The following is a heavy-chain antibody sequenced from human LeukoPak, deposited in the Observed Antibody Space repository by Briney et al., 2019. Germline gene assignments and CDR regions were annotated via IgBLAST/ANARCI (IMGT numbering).Heavy chain of an antibody. J-gene: IGHJ4*02. CDR3: AKDPRGHSYGWSWRYFDY. V-gene: IGHV3-48*01. CDR2: ISSSSGTI. D-gene: IGHD5-18*01. CDR1: GFIFSSYS. Sequence: GGSLRLSCVGSGFIFSSYSMNWVRQAPGKGLEWISYISSSSGTIYYADSVKGRFTISRDNAKNSLYLQMNSLRPEDTAVYYCAKDPRGHSYGWSWRYFDYWGQGTLVTVSS.